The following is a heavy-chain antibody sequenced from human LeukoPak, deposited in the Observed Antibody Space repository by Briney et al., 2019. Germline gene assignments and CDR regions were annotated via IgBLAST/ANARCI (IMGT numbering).Heavy chain of an antibody. CDR2: ISNSGGST. CDR3: AKEDSSGWTRAFDP. V-gene: IGHV3-23*01. D-gene: IGHD6-19*01. J-gene: IGHJ5*02. CDR1: GFTFSSYV. Sequence: PGRSLRLSCAASGFTFSSYVMSWARQAPGKGLEWVSSISNSGGSTYYADSVKGRFTISRDNSKNTLYLQMNSLRAEDTAVYYCAKEDSSGWTRAFDPWGQGTLVTVSS.